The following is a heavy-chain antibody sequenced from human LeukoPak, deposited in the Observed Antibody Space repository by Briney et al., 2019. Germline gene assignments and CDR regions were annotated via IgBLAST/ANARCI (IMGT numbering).Heavy chain of an antibody. V-gene: IGHV1-69*05. Sequence: SVKVYCKTSGGTFSSYAISWVRQAPGQWLEWMGRIIPIFGTANYAQKFQGRVTITTDESTSTAYMELSSLRSEDTAVYYCAREHPDSPLFQHWGQGTLVTVSS. D-gene: IGHD3-22*01. CDR2: IIPIFGTA. J-gene: IGHJ1*01. CDR3: AREHPDSPLFQH. CDR1: GGTFSSYA.